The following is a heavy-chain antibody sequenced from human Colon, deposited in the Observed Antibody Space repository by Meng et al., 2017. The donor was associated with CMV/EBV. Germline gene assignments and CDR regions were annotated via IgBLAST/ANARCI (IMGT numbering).Heavy chain of an antibody. D-gene: IGHD6-19*01. CDR2: VNPDIKTA. Sequence: CKASGYTPPGYARYGVRQAPGQGLEWLGWVNPDIKTARYSQKFEGRVTMTTNSSTNTVYMDLIGLTSEDTAVYYCARGPRSGWQPDWGQGTLVTVSS. CDR1: GYTPPGYA. CDR3: ARGPRSGWQPD. V-gene: IGHV1-8*01. J-gene: IGHJ4*02.